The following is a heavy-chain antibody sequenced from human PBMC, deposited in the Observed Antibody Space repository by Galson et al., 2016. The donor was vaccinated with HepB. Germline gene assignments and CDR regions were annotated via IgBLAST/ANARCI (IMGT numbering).Heavy chain of an antibody. CDR3: ATSSAT. Sequence: SLRLSCAASGLTFSLDSMTWVRRTPGKGLQWVANINEDGTKKYYLDSVKGRFTISRDNAKSSVYLQMNNLRSEDTAVYYCATSSATWGPGTLVTVSS. CDR2: INEDGTKK. V-gene: IGHV3-7*03. CDR1: GLTFSLDS. J-gene: IGHJ1*01. D-gene: IGHD2-15*01.